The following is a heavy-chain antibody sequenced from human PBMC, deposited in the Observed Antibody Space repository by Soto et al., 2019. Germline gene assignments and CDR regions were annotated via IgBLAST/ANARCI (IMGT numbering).Heavy chain of an antibody. CDR2: ISHDGTKT. CDR3: AKDRRDGYTTCSRCYGVDV. CDR1: GFNFGAYG. V-gene: IGHV3-30*18. D-gene: IGHD5-18*01. J-gene: IGHJ6*02. Sequence: QVQLVESGGGVVQPGTSLRLACEASGFNFGAYGMHWVRQAPGKGLEWVAVISHDGTKTYYSDSVKGRFTVSRDNSKNMLYVQMVSLRLDDTAVYSCAKDRRDGYTTCSRCYGVDVWGQGTTVTVSS.